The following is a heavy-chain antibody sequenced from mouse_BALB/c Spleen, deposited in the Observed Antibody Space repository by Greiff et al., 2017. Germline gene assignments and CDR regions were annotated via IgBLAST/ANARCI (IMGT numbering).Heavy chain of an antibody. CDR3: ARDTLDY. Sequence: EVMLVESGGGLVQPGGSLRLSCATSGFTFTDYYMSWVRQPPGKALEWLGFIRNKANGYTTEYSASVKGRFTISRDNSQSILYLQMNTLRAEDSATYYCARDTLDYWGQGTTLTVSS. CDR1: GFTFTDYY. J-gene: IGHJ2*01. CDR2: IRNKANGYTT. V-gene: IGHV7-3*02.